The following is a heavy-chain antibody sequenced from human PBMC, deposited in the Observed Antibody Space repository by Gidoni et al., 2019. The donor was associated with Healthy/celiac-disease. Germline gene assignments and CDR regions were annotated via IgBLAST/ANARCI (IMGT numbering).Heavy chain of an antibody. CDR1: GFPFSSYG. CDR3: AREDKNYGDLYFDY. V-gene: IGHV3-33*01. J-gene: IGHJ4*02. Sequence: QVQLVESGGGVVQPGRSLRLSCAASGFPFSSYGMHWVRPAPAKGLEWVAVIWYDGSNKYYADSVKGRFTISRDNSKNTLYLQMNSLRAEDTAVYYCAREDKNYGDLYFDYWGQGTLVTVSS. CDR2: IWYDGSNK. D-gene: IGHD4-17*01.